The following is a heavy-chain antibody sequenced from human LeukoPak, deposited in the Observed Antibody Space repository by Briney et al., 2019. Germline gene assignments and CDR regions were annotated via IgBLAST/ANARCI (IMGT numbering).Heavy chain of an antibody. CDR2: IYPGDSDT. D-gene: IGHD2-21*01. CDR3: ARYGGGNYYYYYYMDV. Sequence: GESLKISCKGSGYSFTSYWIGWVRQMPGKGLEWMGIIYPGDSDTRYSPSFQGQVTISADKSISTAYLQWSSLKASDTAMYYCARYGGGNYYYYYYMDVWGKGTTVTVSS. V-gene: IGHV5-51*01. J-gene: IGHJ6*03. CDR1: GYSFTSYW.